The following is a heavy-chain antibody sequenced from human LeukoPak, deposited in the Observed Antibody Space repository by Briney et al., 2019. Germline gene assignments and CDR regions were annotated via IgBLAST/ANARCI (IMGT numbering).Heavy chain of an antibody. Sequence: SETLSLTCSVSGGSISDTGSYWGWIRQSPGKGLEWIGSIYYSGSAYYNPSLKSRVTMSVDTSKNQFSLKLSSVTAADTAVYYCTSDTTGYYYFDQWGQGTLVTVSS. J-gene: IGHJ4*02. CDR2: IYYSGSA. D-gene: IGHD3-9*01. CDR1: GGSISDTGSY. V-gene: IGHV4-39*07. CDR3: TSDTTGYYYFDQ.